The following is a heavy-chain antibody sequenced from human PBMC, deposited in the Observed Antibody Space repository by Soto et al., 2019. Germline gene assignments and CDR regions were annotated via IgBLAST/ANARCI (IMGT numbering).Heavy chain of an antibody. J-gene: IGHJ4*02. CDR1: GFTFTRYS. V-gene: IGHV3-21*06. Sequence: VGSLRLSCAASGFTFTRYSMNWVRQAPGKGLEWVSSISSTTNYIYYGDSMKGRFTISRDNAKNSLYLEMNSLRAEDTAVYYCARESEDLTSNFDYWGQGTPVTVSS. CDR2: ISSTTNYI. CDR3: ARESEDLTSNFDY.